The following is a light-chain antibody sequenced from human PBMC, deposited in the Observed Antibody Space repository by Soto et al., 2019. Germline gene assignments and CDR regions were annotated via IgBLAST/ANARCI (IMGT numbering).Light chain of an antibody. J-gene: IGLJ3*02. V-gene: IGLV1-47*01. CDR3: ATWDNKLSGPV. Sequence: QSVLTQPPSASGTPGQRVTMSCSGSTSNSAINDVFWYQQLPGAAPKLLFYRNNRRPSGVPDRFYASKSDTSASLAISGLRSDDEGYYYCATWDNKLSGPVFGGGTQLTVL. CDR2: RNN. CDR1: TSNSAIND.